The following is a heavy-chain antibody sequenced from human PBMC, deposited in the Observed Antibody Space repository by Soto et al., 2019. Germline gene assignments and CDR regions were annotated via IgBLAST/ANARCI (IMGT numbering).Heavy chain of an antibody. D-gene: IGHD3-10*01. CDR3: ARDMVRGLYPEYFQH. V-gene: IGHV3-66*01. CDR1: GFTVSSNY. CDR2: IYAGGST. J-gene: IGHJ1*01. Sequence: EVQLVESGGGLVQPGGSLRLSCAASGFTVSSNYMSWVRQAPGKGLGWVSVIYAGGSTYYADSVKGRFTISRDNSKYTLYLQMNSLRAEDTAVYYCARDMVRGLYPEYFQHWGQGTLVTVSS.